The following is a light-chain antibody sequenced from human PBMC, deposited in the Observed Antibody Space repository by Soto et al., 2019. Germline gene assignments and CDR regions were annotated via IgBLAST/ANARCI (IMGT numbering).Light chain of an antibody. V-gene: IGKV1-39*01. CDR2: AAS. J-gene: IGKJ2*01. CDR3: QQSYSTPGT. CDR1: QSISSY. Sequence: DIQMTQSPSSLSASVGDRVTITCRASQSISSYLNWYQQKPGKAPELLIYAASSLQSGVPSRFSGSGSGTDFTLTISSLQPEDFATYYCQQSYSTPGTFGQGTKLEIE.